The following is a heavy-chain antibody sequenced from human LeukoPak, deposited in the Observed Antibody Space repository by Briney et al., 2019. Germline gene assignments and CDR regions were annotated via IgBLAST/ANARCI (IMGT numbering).Heavy chain of an antibody. V-gene: IGHV3-33*01. Sequence: GGSLRLSCAASGFTFSTYGMHCVRQAPGKGLEWVTVIWHDGSHKDYADSVKGRFTISRDNSKNTLYLQMNDLRAEDTAVYFCVRGWGSNVYASAFDVWGQGTMVTVSS. CDR2: IWHDGSHK. CDR3: VRGWGSNVYASAFDV. D-gene: IGHD3-16*01. CDR1: GFTFSTYG. J-gene: IGHJ3*01.